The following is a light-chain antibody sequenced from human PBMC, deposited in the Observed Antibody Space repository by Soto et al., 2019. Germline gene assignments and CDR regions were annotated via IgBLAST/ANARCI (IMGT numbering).Light chain of an antibody. CDR1: KNDIGVYDF. J-gene: IGLJ1*01. V-gene: IGLV2-8*01. CDR3: KSYAGSNNYV. Sequence: QSALTQPPSASGSPGQSVTISCTGTKNDIGVYDFVSWYQHHPGKAPRLIIYEVVQRPSGVPDRFSGSKSGNTASLTVSGLQAADEAAYFCKSYAGSNNYVLGSGTKLT. CDR2: EVV.